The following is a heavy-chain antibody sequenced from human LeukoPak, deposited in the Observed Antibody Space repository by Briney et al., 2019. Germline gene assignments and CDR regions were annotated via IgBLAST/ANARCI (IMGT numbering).Heavy chain of an antibody. J-gene: IGHJ4*02. D-gene: IGHD3/OR15-3a*01. Sequence: SETLSLTCTVSGGSISSSSYYWGWIRQPPGKGLEWTGSIYYSGSTYHNPSLKSRVTISVDTSKNQFSLKLSSVTAADTAVYYCARGTGYYRNYFDYWGQGTLVTVSS. CDR1: GGSISSSSYY. CDR2: IYYSGST. V-gene: IGHV4-39*07. CDR3: ARGTGYYRNYFDY.